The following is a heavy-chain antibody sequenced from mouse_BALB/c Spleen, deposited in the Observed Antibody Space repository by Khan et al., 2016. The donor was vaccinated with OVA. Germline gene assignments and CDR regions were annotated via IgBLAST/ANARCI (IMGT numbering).Heavy chain of an antibody. J-gene: IGHJ3*01. Sequence: EVKLEVSGPGLVKPSQSLSLTCTVTGYSITSDYAWNWIRQFPGNKLEWMGYISYCGSTTYNPSLKSRISITRDTSKNQFFLQLNSVTTEDTATYYCARWFTYWGQGTLVTVSA. CDR1: GYSITSDYA. CDR2: ISYCGST. CDR3: ARWFTY. V-gene: IGHV3-2*02.